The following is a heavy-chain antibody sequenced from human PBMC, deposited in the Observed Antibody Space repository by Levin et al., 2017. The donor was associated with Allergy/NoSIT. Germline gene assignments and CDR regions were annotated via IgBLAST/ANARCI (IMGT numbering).Heavy chain of an antibody. CDR2: ISTHNGNT. J-gene: IGHJ6*03. D-gene: IGHD2-2*01. V-gene: IGHV1-18*01. CDR3: ARFLVAPLRYSYMDV. Sequence: ASVKVSCKASGYTFTNYCISWVRQAPGQGLEWMGWISTHNGNTNYAQSFQGRVTMTTDTSTSTADMELRSLISDDTAVYYCARFLVAPLRYSYMDVWAQGTTVTV. CDR1: GYTFTNYC.